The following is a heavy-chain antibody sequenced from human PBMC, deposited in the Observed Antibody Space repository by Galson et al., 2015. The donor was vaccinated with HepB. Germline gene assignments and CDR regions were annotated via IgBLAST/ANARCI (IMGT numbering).Heavy chain of an antibody. D-gene: IGHD6-19*01. CDR3: ARDQIYSSGWYSGDYYYYMDV. J-gene: IGHJ6*03. CDR2: IDPSGGST. Sequence: SVKVSCKASGYTFTSDYMHWVRQAPGQGLEWMGIIDPSGGSTSYAQKFQGRVTMTRDTSTSTVYMELSSLRSEDTAVYYCARDQIYSSGWYSGDYYYYMDVWGQGTLVTVSS. V-gene: IGHV1-46*01. CDR1: GYTFTSDY.